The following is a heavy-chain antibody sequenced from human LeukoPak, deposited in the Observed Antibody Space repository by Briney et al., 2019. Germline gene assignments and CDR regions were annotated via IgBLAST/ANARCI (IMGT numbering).Heavy chain of an antibody. V-gene: IGHV4-30-4*01. J-gene: IGHJ4*02. D-gene: IGHD3-10*01. CDR2: IYYSGST. CDR1: GGSISSGDYY. Sequence: SETLSLTCTVSGGSISSGDYYWSWIRQPPGKGLEWIGYIYYSGSTYYNPSLKSRVTISVDTSKNQFSLKLSSVTAADTAVYYCAGEGVRGVADDYWGQGTLVTVSS. CDR3: AGEGVRGVADDY.